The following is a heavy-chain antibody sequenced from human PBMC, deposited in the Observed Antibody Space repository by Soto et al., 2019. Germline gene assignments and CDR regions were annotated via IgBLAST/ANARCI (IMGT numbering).Heavy chain of an antibody. CDR1: GFTFSSYW. CDR3: TTEDRLWVRGVREAFDY. V-gene: IGHV3-15*01. D-gene: IGHD3-10*01. CDR2: IKSKTDGGTT. J-gene: IGHJ4*02. Sequence: GGSLRLSCAASGFTFSSYWMSWVRQAPGKGLEWVGRIKSKTDGGTTDYAAPVKGRFTISRDDSKNTLYLQMNSLKTEDTAVYYCTTEDRLWVRGVREAFDYWGQGTLVTVSS.